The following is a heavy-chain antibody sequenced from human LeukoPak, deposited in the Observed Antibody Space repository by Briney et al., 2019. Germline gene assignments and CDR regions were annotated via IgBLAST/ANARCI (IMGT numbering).Heavy chain of an antibody. CDR3: ARSRGYDFWSGYYTDFDY. J-gene: IGHJ4*02. CDR2: IIPIFGTA. V-gene: IGHV1-69*05. CDR1: GGTFSSYA. Sequence: ASVKVSCKASGGTFSSYAISWVRQAPGQGLEWMGGIIPIFGTANYAQKFQGRVTITTDESTSTAYMELSSLRSEDTAVYYCARSRGYDFWSGYYTDFDYWGQGTLVTVSS. D-gene: IGHD3-3*01.